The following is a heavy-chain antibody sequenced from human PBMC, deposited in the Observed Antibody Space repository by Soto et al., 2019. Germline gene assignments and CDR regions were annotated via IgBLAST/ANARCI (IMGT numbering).Heavy chain of an antibody. CDR3: ARDSPPVAY. Sequence: SGYGFTSRSLSWPRQAPGQGLEWMGWISAYNGNTKYAQKLQGRVTMTTDTSTSTAYMELRSLRSDDTAVYYCARDSPPVAYWGQGTLVTVSS. J-gene: IGHJ4*02. CDR2: ISAYNGNT. V-gene: IGHV1-18*01. CDR1: GYGFTSRS.